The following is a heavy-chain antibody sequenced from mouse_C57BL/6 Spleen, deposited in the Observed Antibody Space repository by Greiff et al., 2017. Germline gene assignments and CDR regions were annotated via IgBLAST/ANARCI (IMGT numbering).Heavy chain of an antibody. Sequence: VQLQQSDAELVKPGASVKISCKVSGYTFTDHTIHWMKQRPEQGLEWIGYIYPRDGSTKYNEKFKGKATLTADKSSSTAYMQLNSVTSEDSAVYCCARGGDYGSLYYFDYWGQGTTLTVSS. V-gene: IGHV1-78*01. J-gene: IGHJ2*01. D-gene: IGHD1-1*01. CDR1: GYTFTDHT. CDR2: IYPRDGST. CDR3: ARGGDYGSLYYFDY.